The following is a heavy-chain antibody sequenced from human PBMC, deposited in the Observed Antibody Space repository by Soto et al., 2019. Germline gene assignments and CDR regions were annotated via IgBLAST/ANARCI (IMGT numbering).Heavy chain of an antibody. V-gene: IGHV1-8*01. Sequence: VLVNVYCKASGYTFTIYDINLVRQATGQGLWWMGWMNPNSGNTGYAQKFQGRVTMTRNTSISTAYMELSSLRSEDTAVYYCARGRANRIQLWLKSDYGMDAWGQGTTVTVSS. CDR1: GYTFTIYD. CDR3: ARGRANRIQLWLKSDYGMDA. CDR2: MNPNSGNT. J-gene: IGHJ6*02. D-gene: IGHD5-18*01.